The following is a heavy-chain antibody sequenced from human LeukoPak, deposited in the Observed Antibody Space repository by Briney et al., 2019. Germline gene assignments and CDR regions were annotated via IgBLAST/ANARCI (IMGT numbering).Heavy chain of an antibody. V-gene: IGHV1-18*01. J-gene: IGHJ4*02. Sequence: GASVKVSCKASGYTFTSYGISWVRQAPGQGLEWMGWISAYNGNTNYAQKLQGRVTTTTDTSTSTAYMELRSLRSDDTAVYYCARAEPVVVPAAMSCYFDYWGQGTLVTVSS. CDR1: GYTFTSYG. CDR3: ARAEPVVVPAAMSCYFDY. D-gene: IGHD2-2*01. CDR2: ISAYNGNT.